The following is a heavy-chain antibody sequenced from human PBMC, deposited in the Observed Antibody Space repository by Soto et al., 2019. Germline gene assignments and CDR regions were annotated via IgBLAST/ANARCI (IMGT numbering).Heavy chain of an antibody. D-gene: IGHD3-9*01. CDR3: ARGPGDYDILTGYYPYGMYV. CDR1: GGSISSGGYS. V-gene: IGHV4-30-2*01. Sequence: SETLSLTCAVSGGSISSGGYSWSWIRQPPGKGLEWIGYIYHSGSTYYNPSLKSRVTISVDRSKNQFSLKLSSVTAADTAVYYCARGPGDYDILTGYYPYGMYVWGQGTTVTVSS. CDR2: IYHSGST. J-gene: IGHJ6*02.